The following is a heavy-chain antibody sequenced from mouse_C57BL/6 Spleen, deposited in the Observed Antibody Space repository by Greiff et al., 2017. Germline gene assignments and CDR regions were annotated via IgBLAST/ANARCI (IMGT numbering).Heavy chain of an antibody. CDR1: GYSITSGYY. CDR2: ISYDGSN. Sequence: VQLQESGPGLVKPSQSLSLTCSVTGYSITSGYYWNWIRQFPGNKLEWMGYISYDGSNNYNPSLTNRISITRDTSKNQFFLKLNSVTTEDTATYYCARAHDGYYPHWYFDVWGTGTTVTVSS. CDR3: ARAHDGYYPHWYFDV. J-gene: IGHJ1*03. D-gene: IGHD2-3*01. V-gene: IGHV3-6*01.